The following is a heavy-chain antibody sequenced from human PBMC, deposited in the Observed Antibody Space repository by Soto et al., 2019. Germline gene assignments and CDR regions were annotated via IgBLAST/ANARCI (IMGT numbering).Heavy chain of an antibody. CDR3: ARGVSGYDFSGYYYYYMDV. Sequence: SETLSPTCTVYGGSFSGYYWSWIRQPPGKGLEWIGEINHSGSTNYNPSLKSRVTISVDTSKNQFSLKLSSVTAADTAVYYCARGVSGYDFSGYYYYYMDVWGKGTTVTVSS. D-gene: IGHD5-12*01. J-gene: IGHJ6*03. CDR2: INHSGST. V-gene: IGHV4-34*01. CDR1: GGSFSGYY.